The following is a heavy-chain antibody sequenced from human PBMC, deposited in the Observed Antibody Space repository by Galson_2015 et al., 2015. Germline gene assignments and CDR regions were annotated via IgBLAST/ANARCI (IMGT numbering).Heavy chain of an antibody. V-gene: IGHV1-46*01. CDR1: GYTFTSYY. J-gene: IGHJ3*02. D-gene: IGHD2-2*01. CDR2: INPSGGST. CDR3: ARGEGGYCSSTSCYSGSGALDI. Sequence: SVKVSCKASGYTFTSYYMHWVRQAPGQGLEWMGIINPSGGSTSYAQKFQGRVTMTRDTSTSTVYMELSSLRSEDTAVYYCARGEGGYCSSTSCYSGSGALDIWGQGTMVTVSS.